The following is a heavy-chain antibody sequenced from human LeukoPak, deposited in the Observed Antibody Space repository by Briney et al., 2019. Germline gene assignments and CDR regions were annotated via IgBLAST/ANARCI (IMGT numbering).Heavy chain of an antibody. J-gene: IGHJ5*02. CDR2: INPNSGGT. D-gene: IGHD6-13*01. Sequence: GASVKVSCKASGYTFTGYYMHWVRQAPGQGLEWMGWINPNSGGTNYAQKFQGWVTMTRDTSISTAYMELSRLRSDDTAVYYCAREALPKYSSSWYEWWFDPWGQGTLVTVSS. CDR3: AREALPKYSSSWYEWWFDP. CDR1: GYTFTGYY. V-gene: IGHV1-2*04.